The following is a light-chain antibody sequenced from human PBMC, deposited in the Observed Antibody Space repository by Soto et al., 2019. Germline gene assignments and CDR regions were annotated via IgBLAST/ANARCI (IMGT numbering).Light chain of an antibody. J-gene: IGKJ4*01. CDR1: QSISSY. CDR3: QQNYSTPLT. V-gene: IGKV1-39*01. CDR2: AAS. Sequence: DIQMTQSPSSLSASVGDRVTITCRASQSISSYLNWYQQKPGKAPKLLIYAASSLKSGVPSRFSGSGSGTDFTLTSSSLQPEDFATYYCQQNYSTPLTFGGGTKVEIK.